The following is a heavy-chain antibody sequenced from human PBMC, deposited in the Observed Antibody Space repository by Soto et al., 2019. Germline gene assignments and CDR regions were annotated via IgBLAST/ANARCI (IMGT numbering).Heavy chain of an antibody. Sequence: QVQLVQSGAEVKKPGSSVKVSCKASGGTFSSYAISWVRQAPGQGLEWMGGIIPIFGTANYAQKFQGRVTITADESTRTANMERSSLRSEDTAVYYCARERGGYSGYDPFDYWGQGTLVTVSS. CDR3: ARERGGYSGYDPFDY. J-gene: IGHJ4*02. D-gene: IGHD5-12*01. CDR2: IIPIFGTA. CDR1: GGTFSSYA. V-gene: IGHV1-69*12.